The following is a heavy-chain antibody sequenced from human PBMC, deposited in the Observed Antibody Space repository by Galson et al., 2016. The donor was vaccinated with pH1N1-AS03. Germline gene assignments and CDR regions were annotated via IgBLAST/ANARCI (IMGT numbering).Heavy chain of an antibody. CDR2: SNHRGSTRGIT. CDR3: ARGNDYGSGTFYRSFGMDV. D-gene: IGHD3-10*01. V-gene: IGHV4-34*01. Sequence: SETLSLTCAVYGGSLSGYYWTWIRQPLGKGLQWIGESNHRGSTRGITTYNPSLKSQVTISVDTSKNQFSLRLNSVTAADTAVYFCARGNDYGSGTFYRSFGMDVWGQGTTVAVSS. CDR1: GGSLSGYY. J-gene: IGHJ6*02.